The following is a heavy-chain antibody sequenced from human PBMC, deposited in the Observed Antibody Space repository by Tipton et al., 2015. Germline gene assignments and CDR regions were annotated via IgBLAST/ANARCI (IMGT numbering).Heavy chain of an antibody. Sequence: SLRLSCAASGFTFSKYAMSWVRQAPGKGLEWVSTITGTGGSTYCADSVKGRFTISRDNSKNTLYLQMNSLRAEDTAVYYCAKFRTYYYDSSGLIYYYGMDVWGQGTTVTVSS. D-gene: IGHD3-22*01. CDR3: AKFRTYYYDSSGLIYYYGMDV. J-gene: IGHJ6*02. V-gene: IGHV3-23*01. CDR1: GFTFSKYA. CDR2: ITGTGGST.